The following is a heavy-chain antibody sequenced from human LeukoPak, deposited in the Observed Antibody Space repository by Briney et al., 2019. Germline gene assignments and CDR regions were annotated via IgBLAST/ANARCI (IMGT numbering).Heavy chain of an antibody. CDR2: FLSGGGYT. D-gene: IGHD3-9*01. Sequence: GGSLTLSCAPSGFTFSTYNMNWVRQPPGKGLEWVSSFLSGGGYTYYADSVKGRFTTSRDNAKNSLSLRLDSLRAEDTAVYYCARGHYDVLTSSYKWTPDYWGQGTLVTVSS. CDR3: ARGHYDVLTSSYKWTPDY. J-gene: IGHJ4*02. CDR1: GFTFSTYN. V-gene: IGHV3-21*06.